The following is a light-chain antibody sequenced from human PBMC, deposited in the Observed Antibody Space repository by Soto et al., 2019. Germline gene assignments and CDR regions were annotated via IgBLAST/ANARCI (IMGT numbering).Light chain of an antibody. CDR2: GAS. Sequence: EIVMTQSPATLSVSPGERATLSCRASQSVSSNLAWYQQKPGQAPRLLIYGASTRATGIPARFSGSGSGTEFTLTISSLQSEDFAVYYCQQDNNWPPMAFGQGTKVEIK. CDR1: QSVSSN. J-gene: IGKJ1*01. V-gene: IGKV3-15*01. CDR3: QQDNNWPPMA.